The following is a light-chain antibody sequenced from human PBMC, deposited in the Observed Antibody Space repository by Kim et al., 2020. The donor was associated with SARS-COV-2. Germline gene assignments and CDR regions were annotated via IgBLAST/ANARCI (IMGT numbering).Light chain of an antibody. CDR3: QHYYNWPRT. Sequence: ERVLTQSPATLSVSPEERATLSCRASQYISSSLAWYQQKPGQPPRLLIHGASTRATGIPARFSGSGSGTDFTLTISSLQFEDSAVYYCQHYYNWPRTFGQGTEVDIK. V-gene: IGKV3D-15*01. CDR1: QYISSS. J-gene: IGKJ1*01. CDR2: GAS.